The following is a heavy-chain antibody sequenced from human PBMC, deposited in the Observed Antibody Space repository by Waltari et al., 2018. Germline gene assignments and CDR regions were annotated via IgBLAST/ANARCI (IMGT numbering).Heavy chain of an antibody. V-gene: IGHV4-4*02. J-gene: IGHJ4*02. CDR3: ARRFGIAGDGHPFDY. CDR1: GRPLRSSSL. CDR2: IYHSGDT. Sequence: VHLQVSRPVLVTPSGTLSLTYAVSGRPLRSSSLLRLVRQPPGKGLEWIGEIYHSGDTNYNPSIKSRVTISVDKSKTQVSSKLSSVTEADTAAYACARRFGIAGDGHPFDYWGQGTLVTVSS. D-gene: IGHD6-19*01.